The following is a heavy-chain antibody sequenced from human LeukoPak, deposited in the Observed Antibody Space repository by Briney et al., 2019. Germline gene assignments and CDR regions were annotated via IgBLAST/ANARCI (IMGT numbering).Heavy chain of an antibody. CDR3: ARGLYYYDRSTYDDFDY. D-gene: IGHD3-22*01. J-gene: IGHJ4*02. Sequence: ASVKVSCKASGYPFSTYWLHWVRQAPGQGLEWMGFVNPNDGARIYAQKFQGRITMTRDTSTNTVFMELSSLRSEDTAVYYCARGLYYYDRSTYDDFDYWGQETLVTVSS. CDR2: VNPNDGAR. V-gene: IGHV1-46*01. CDR1: GYPFSTYW.